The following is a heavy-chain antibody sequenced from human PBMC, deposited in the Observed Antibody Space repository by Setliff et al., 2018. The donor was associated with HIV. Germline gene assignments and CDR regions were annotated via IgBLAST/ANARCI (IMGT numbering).Heavy chain of an antibody. V-gene: IGHV1-24*01. D-gene: IGHD3-22*01. Sequence: ASVKVSCKVSGDTLSEVSMHWVRQAPGKGLEWMGGFDPEDEETIYAQNLQGRVTMTEDTSTDTAYMELSSLRSEDTAMYYCATAYFYDSSGYWYVFDIWGQGTMVTVSS. J-gene: IGHJ3*02. CDR2: FDPEDEET. CDR1: GDTLSEVS. CDR3: ATAYFYDSSGYWYVFDI.